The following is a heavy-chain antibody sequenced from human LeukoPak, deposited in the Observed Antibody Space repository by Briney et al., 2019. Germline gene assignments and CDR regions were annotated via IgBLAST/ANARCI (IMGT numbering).Heavy chain of an antibody. CDR1: GHTFTGYY. J-gene: IGHJ5*02. D-gene: IGHD6-13*01. V-gene: IGHV1-2*02. Sequence: ASVTVSCKASGHTFTGYYMHWVRQAPGQGLGGMGWINPNSGGTNYAQKFQGRVTMTRDTSISTAYMELSRLRSDDTAVYYCARDYSAAAGTPWGQGTLVTVSS. CDR3: ARDYSAAAGTP. CDR2: INPNSGGT.